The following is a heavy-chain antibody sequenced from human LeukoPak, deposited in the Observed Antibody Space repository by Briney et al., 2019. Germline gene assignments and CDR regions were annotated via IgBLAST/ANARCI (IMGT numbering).Heavy chain of an antibody. Sequence: SVKVSCKASGGTFSSYAISWVRQAPGQGLERMGRIIPIFGTANYAQKFQGRVTITTDESTSTAYMELSSLRSEDTAVYYCARSTRTDYYDSSGDLDYWGQGTLVTVSS. V-gene: IGHV1-69*05. D-gene: IGHD3-22*01. J-gene: IGHJ4*02. CDR2: IIPIFGTA. CDR3: ARSTRTDYYDSSGDLDY. CDR1: GGTFSSYA.